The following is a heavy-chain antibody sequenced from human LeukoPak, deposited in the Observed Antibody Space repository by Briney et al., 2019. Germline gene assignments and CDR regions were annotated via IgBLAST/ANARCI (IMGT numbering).Heavy chain of an antibody. CDR1: GYTFTSYD. J-gene: IGHJ5*02. V-gene: IGHV1-8*01. CDR2: MNPNSGNT. Sequence: GASVKVSCKASGYTFTSYDINWVRQATGQGLEWMGWMNPNSGNTGYAQKFQGRVTMTRNTSISTAYMELSSLRSEDTAVYYCARARAMVRGVRNRFDPWGQGTLVTVSS. CDR3: ARARAMVRGVRNRFDP. D-gene: IGHD3-10*01.